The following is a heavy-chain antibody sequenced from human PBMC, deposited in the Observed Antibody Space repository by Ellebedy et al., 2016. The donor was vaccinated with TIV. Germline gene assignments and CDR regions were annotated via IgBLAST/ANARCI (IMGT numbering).Heavy chain of an antibody. CDR1: GFTFSGYG. J-gene: IGHJ4*02. CDR3: ANDRSANGGYSYGPDY. V-gene: IGHV3-30*18. Sequence: GGSLRLXXAASGFTFSGYGMHWVRQAPGKGLEWVAVMSYDGCTKYYADSVRGRFTISRDNSKNTLYMQMNSLRAEDTAVYYCANDRSANGGYSYGPDYWGQGTLVTVSS. D-gene: IGHD5-18*01. CDR2: MSYDGCTK.